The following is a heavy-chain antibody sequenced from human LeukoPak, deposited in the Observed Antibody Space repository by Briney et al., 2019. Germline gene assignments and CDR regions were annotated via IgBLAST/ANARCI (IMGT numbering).Heavy chain of an antibody. CDR2: FDPEDGET. CDR1: GYTLTELS. CDR3: ATTYPSGSYYGPFDY. Sequence: ASVKVSCKVSGYTLTELSMHWVRQAPGKGLEWMGGFDPEDGETIYAQKFQGRVTMTEDTPTDTAYMELSSLRSEDTAVYYCATTYPSGSYYGPFDYWGQGTLVTVSS. J-gene: IGHJ4*02. D-gene: IGHD1-26*01. V-gene: IGHV1-24*01.